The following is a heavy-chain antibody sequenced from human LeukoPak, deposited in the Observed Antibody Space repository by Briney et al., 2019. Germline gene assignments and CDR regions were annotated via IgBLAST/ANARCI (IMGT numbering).Heavy chain of an antibody. J-gene: IGHJ4*02. CDR2: ISDDSSFT. CDR3: AKGRCSGPGCDSFDY. Sequence: GGSLRLSGAASGLVFGKYAMAWVRQAPGKGLECVSIISDDSSFTYYLDSVKGRSTIFRDNSKNTLYLHMNSLKAEDTAVYYCAKGRCSGPGCDSFDYWGQGALVTVSS. D-gene: IGHD5-12*01. V-gene: IGHV3-23*01. CDR1: GLVFGKYA.